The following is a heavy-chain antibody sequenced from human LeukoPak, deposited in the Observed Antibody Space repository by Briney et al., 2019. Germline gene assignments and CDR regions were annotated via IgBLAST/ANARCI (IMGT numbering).Heavy chain of an antibody. J-gene: IGHJ5*02. Sequence: PSETLSLTCTVSGGSINNYYWSWIRQPPGKGLEWIAYISYSGSTNYDPSLKSRVTISVDTSKNQFSLKLSSVTAADTAVYYCARHSSSEESYSWFDPWGQGTLVTVSS. D-gene: IGHD6-13*01. CDR2: ISYSGST. CDR1: GGSINNYY. V-gene: IGHV4-59*01. CDR3: ARHSSSEESYSWFDP.